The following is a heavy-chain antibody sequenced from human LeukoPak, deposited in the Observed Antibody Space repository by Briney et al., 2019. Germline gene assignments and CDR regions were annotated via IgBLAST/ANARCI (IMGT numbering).Heavy chain of an antibody. CDR1: GGSISSSNW. CDR3: AREDYYGTNFDY. Sequence: PSETLSLTCAVSGGSISSSNWWSWVRQPPGKGLEWIGEIYHSGSTNYNPSLKSRVTMSVDTSKNQFSLKLSSVTAADTAVYYCAREDYYGTNFDYWGQGTLVTVSS. CDR2: IYHSGST. V-gene: IGHV4-4*02. J-gene: IGHJ4*02. D-gene: IGHD3-10*01.